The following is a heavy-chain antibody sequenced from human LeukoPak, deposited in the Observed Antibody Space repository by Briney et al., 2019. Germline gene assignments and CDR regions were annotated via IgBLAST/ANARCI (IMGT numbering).Heavy chain of an antibody. CDR3: ARVDWNYHEIYYYYMDV. V-gene: IGHV4-4*07. J-gene: IGHJ6*03. Sequence: SETLSLTCTVSGGSISSYYWSWIRQPAGKGLEWIGRIYTSGSTNYNPSLKSRVTMSVDTSKNQFSLKLSSVTAADTAVYYCARVDWNYHEIYYYYMDVWGKGTTVTVSS. D-gene: IGHD1-7*01. CDR2: IYTSGST. CDR1: GGSISSYY.